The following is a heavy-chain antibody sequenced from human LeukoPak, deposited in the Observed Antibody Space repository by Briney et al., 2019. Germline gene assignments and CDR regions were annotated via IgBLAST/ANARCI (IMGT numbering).Heavy chain of an antibody. V-gene: IGHV4-59*01. CDR1: GGSISEYY. J-gene: IGHJ5*02. CDR2: IYYSGST. D-gene: IGHD2-2*01. CDR3: AREFRLLVPAAYNLFDP. Sequence: KPSETLSLTCTASGGSISEYYWGWVRQPPGKGLEWIGYIYYSGSTNYNPSLKSRVTISVDTSKDQFSLKLSSVTAADTAVYYCAREFRLLVPAAYNLFDPWGQGTLVTVSS.